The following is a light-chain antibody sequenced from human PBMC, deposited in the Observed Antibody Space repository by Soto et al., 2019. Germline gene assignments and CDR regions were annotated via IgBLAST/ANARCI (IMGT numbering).Light chain of an antibody. V-gene: IGKV1-5*03. CDR1: QSISIW. CDR2: KAS. J-gene: IGKJ1*01. Sequence: DIQMTQSPSTLYASVGERVTITCRASQSISIWLAWYQQKPGKAPKILIYKASSLESGFPSRFSGSGSGTEFTLTISSLQPDDFSTYYCQQYITYTPRTVGQGTKVDIK. CDR3: QQYITYTPRT.